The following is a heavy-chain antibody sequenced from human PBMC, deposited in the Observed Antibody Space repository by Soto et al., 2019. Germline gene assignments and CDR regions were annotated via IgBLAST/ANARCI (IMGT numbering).Heavy chain of an antibody. CDR3: ARGPGRYFGWSYPPPPNCFDP. D-gene: IGHD3-9*01. V-gene: IGHV4-34*01. CDR2: INHSGST. J-gene: IGHJ5*02. CDR1: GGSFSGYY. Sequence: SETLSLTCAVYGGSFSGYYWSWIRQPPGKGLEWIGEINHSGSTNYNPSLKSRVTISVDTSKNQFSLKLSSVTAADTAVYYCARGPGRYFGWSYPPPPNCFDPWGQGTLVTVSS.